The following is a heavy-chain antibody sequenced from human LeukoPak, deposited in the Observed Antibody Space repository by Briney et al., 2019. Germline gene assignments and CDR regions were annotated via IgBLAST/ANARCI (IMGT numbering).Heavy chain of an antibody. Sequence: GGSLRLSCVASGFTFSSRDWMTWVRQAPGKGLEWVANIKQDGSEKNYVDSVKGRFTISRDNAKNSLYLQMNSLRAEDTAVYYCARGWQGDYFDYWGQGTLVTVSS. V-gene: IGHV3-7*01. CDR1: GFTFSSRDW. J-gene: IGHJ4*02. CDR3: ARGWQGDYFDY. CDR2: IKQDGSEK. D-gene: IGHD5-24*01.